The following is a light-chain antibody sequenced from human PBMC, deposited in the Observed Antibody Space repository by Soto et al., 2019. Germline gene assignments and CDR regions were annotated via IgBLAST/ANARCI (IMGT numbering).Light chain of an antibody. CDR3: SSYAGRRAVV. Sequence: QSALTQPASVSGSPGQSITISCTGTSSDIGTYDFVSWYQQHPGKAPQLLIYDVSLRPSGVSDRFSGSKSGSAASLTISGLRSEDESDYYCSSYAGRRAVVFGGGTKLTVL. V-gene: IGLV2-14*03. CDR1: SSDIGTYDF. J-gene: IGLJ2*01. CDR2: DVS.